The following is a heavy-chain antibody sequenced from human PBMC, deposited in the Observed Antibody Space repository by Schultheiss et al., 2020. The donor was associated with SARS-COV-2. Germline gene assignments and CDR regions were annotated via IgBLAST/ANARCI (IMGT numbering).Heavy chain of an antibody. J-gene: IGHJ4*02. CDR2: ISYDGSNK. Sequence: GGSLRLSCAASGFTFSSYGMHWVRQAPGKGLEWVAVISYDGSNKYYADSVKGRFTISRDNSKNTLYLQMNSLRAEDTAVYYCASEYSSGWYYFDYWGQGTLVTVSS. V-gene: IGHV3-30*03. CDR3: ASEYSSGWYYFDY. CDR1: GFTFSSYG. D-gene: IGHD6-19*01.